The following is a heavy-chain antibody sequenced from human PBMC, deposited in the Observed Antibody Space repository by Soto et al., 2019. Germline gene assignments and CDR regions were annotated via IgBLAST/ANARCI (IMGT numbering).Heavy chain of an antibody. V-gene: IGHV1-8*01. D-gene: IGHD1-1*01. Sequence: QVPLVQSGAEVRKPGASVKVSCEASGYTFTSYDIYWVRQATGQGLEWMGWLNPNTGNSGYAQKFQGRITVTSDTSIDTVHMELSSLRSEVTAVYYCARRAETNGWNGFGADKYYFDFWGQGTLVTVSS. CDR3: ARRAETNGWNGFGADKYYFDF. CDR2: LNPNTGNS. CDR1: GYTFTSYD. J-gene: IGHJ4*02.